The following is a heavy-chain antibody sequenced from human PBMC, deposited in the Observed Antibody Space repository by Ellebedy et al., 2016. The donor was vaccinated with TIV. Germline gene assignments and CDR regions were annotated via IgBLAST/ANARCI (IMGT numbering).Heavy chain of an antibody. CDR1: GFSFRNYW. CDR3: ARRGSYGDYAVQVNSWFDR. Sequence: PGGSLRLSCEASGFSFRNYWMGWVRQAPGKGLEWVANIYQDGSQKYYVDSVEGRFTISRDNAKNSLFLQMNSLRVEDTAVYYCARRGSYGDYAVQVNSWFDRWGRGTLVSVSS. D-gene: IGHD3-16*01. V-gene: IGHV3-7*01. J-gene: IGHJ5*02. CDR2: IYQDGSQK.